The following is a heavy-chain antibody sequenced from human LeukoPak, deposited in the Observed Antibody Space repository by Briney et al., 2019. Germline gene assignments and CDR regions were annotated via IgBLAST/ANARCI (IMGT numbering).Heavy chain of an antibody. D-gene: IGHD6-13*01. Sequence: GSLRLSCAASGFTFSSYSMNWVRQAPGKGLEWVSSISSSSSYIYYADSVKGRFTISRDNAKNSLYLQMNSLRAEDTAVYYCAKSATPYSSSWRHYFDYWGQGTLVTVSS. J-gene: IGHJ4*02. CDR2: ISSSSSYI. CDR3: AKSATPYSSSWRHYFDY. CDR1: GFTFSSYS. V-gene: IGHV3-21*01.